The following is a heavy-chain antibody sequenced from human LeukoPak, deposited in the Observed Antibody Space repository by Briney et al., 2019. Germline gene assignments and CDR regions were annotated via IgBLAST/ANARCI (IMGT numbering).Heavy chain of an antibody. D-gene: IGHD6-19*01. CDR2: IYYSGST. V-gene: IGHV4-59*01. CDR1: GGSISSYY. J-gene: IGHJ5*02. Sequence: SETLSLTCTVSGGSISSYYWSWIRQPPGKGLDWIGYIYYSGSTNYNPSLKSRVTISVDTSKNQFSLKLSSVTAADTAVYYCARMDVIAVAGLFFDPWGQGTLVTVSS. CDR3: ARMDVIAVAGLFFDP.